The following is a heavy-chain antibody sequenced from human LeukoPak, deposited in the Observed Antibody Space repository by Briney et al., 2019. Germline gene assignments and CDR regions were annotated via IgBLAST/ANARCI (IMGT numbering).Heavy chain of an antibody. J-gene: IGHJ4*02. Sequence: SETLSLTCTVSGGSISSYYWSWIRQPPGKGLEWIGYIYYNGSTNYNPSLKSRVTISVDTSKNQFSLKLSSVTAADTAVYYCARDNGDYNYDYWGQGTLVTVSS. CDR2: IYYNGST. CDR3: ARDNGDYNYDY. V-gene: IGHV4-59*01. CDR1: GGSISSYY. D-gene: IGHD4-17*01.